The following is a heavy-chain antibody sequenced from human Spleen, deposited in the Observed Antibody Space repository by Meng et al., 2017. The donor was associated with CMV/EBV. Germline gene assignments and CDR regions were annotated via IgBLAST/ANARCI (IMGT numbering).Heavy chain of an antibody. CDR1: GGSVSSGSHS. V-gene: IGHV4-61*01. D-gene: IGHD4-23*01. CDR2: VYNSGST. J-gene: IGHJ4*02. Sequence: GGSVSSGSHSWRCIRQPQGKGLEWIGHVYNSGSTDYNPSLKSRVTISADTSKNQFSLRLTSVTAADTAVYYCARRRLTTVINTSMAWGQGTLVTVSS. CDR3: ARRRLTTVINTSMA.